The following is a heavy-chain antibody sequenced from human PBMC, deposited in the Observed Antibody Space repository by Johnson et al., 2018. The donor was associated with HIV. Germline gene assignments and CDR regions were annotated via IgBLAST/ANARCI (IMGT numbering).Heavy chain of an antibody. J-gene: IGHJ3*02. CDR1: GFTFSSYG. D-gene: IGHD6-13*01. CDR2: ISYDGSDK. V-gene: IGHV3-30*18. CDR3: AKDWGAAAGSGAFDI. Sequence: QVQLVESGGGVVQPGRSLRLSCAASGFTFSSYGMHWVRQAPAKGLEWVAFISYDGSDKYYADSVKGRFTISRDNSKNTLYLYMTSLRSDDTTTYYCAKDWGAAAGSGAFDIWGQGTLVTVSS.